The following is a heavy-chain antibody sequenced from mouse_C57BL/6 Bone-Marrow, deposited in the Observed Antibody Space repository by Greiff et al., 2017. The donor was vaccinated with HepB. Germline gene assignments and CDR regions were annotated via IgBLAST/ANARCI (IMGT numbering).Heavy chain of an antibody. CDR1: GYAFTNYL. CDR3: ARGGLRHLDY. D-gene: IGHD2-2*01. V-gene: IGHV1-54*01. CDR2: INPGSGGT. Sequence: VQLQQSGAELVRPGTSVTVSCKASGYAFTNYLIEWVKQRPGQGLEWIGVINPGSGGTNYNEKFKGKATLTADKSSSTAYMQLSSLTSEDSAVYFCARGGLRHLDYWGQGTTRTVSS. J-gene: IGHJ2*01.